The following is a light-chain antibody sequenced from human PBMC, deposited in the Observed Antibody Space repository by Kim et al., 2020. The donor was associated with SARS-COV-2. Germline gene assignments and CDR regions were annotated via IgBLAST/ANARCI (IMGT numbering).Light chain of an antibody. CDR2: GAS. J-gene: IGKJ2*01. Sequence: PGERATRSYRANQIISSEFLAWYQQISGQPPSLHIFGASNRAAGIPDRFSGGGSGTDFTLTITRLEPADSGVYYCQQYTTSPPAYTFGQGTKLEI. CDR3: QQYTTSPPAYT. V-gene: IGKV3-20*01. CDR1: QIISSEF.